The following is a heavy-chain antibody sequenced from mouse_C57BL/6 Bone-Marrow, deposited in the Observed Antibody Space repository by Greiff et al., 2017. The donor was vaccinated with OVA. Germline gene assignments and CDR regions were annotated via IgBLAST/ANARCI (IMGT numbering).Heavy chain of an antibody. J-gene: IGHJ3*01. CDR1: GFNIKDYY. D-gene: IGHD1-1*01. CDR2: IDPEDGET. CDR3: ARRDYYGSSSFAY. Sequence: EVKLQQSGAELVKPGASVKLSCTASGFNIKDYYMHWVKQRTEQGLEWIGRIDPEDGETKYAPKFPGKATITADTSSNTAYLQLSSLTSEDTAVYYCARRDYYGSSSFAYWGQGTLVTVSA. V-gene: IGHV14-2*01.